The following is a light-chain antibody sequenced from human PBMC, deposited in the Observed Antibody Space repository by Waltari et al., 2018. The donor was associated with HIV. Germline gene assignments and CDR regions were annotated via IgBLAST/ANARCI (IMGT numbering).Light chain of an antibody. V-gene: IGKV1-39*01. CDR1: QSISSY. Sequence: DIQMTQSPSSLSASVGDRVTITCRASQSISSYLNWYQQKPGKAPKLLIYAASSLQSGVPSRFSCSGSGTDFTLTISSQQPEDVATYYCQQTDSTPWTFGQGTKVEIK. CDR2: AAS. CDR3: QQTDSTPWT. J-gene: IGKJ1*01.